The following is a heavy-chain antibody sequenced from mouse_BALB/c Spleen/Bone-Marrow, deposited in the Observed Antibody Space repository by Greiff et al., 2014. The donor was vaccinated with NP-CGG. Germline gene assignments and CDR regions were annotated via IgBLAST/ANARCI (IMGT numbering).Heavy chain of an antibody. J-gene: IGHJ4*01. V-gene: IGHV2-9*02. Sequence: QVQLKESGPGLVESSPCLSISCYASGFSLISYGVHWVRQSPGKGLEWLGTIWPGGSTNYNSALMSKLSISKDNSKSQVFLKMNSLQSDDTAMYYCARDLYYDYNVGAMDYWGQGTSVTVSA. D-gene: IGHD2-4*01. CDR3: ARDLYYDYNVGAMDY. CDR2: IWPGGST. CDR1: GFSLISYG.